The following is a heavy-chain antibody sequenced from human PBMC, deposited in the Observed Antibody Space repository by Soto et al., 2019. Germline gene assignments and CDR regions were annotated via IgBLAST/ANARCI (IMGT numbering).Heavy chain of an antibody. CDR2: VANDGSNQ. Sequence: QVQLVESGGGVVQPGRSLRLSCAASGFTFSSYGMQWVRQSPGEGPEWVAIVANDGSNQYYAESVKGRFTISRDNSKTTVFLEMDSLRPEDTAVYYCARSSGGSSWYPPDSWGRGTLVTVSS. CDR3: ARSSGGSSWYPPDS. D-gene: IGHD6-13*01. CDR1: GFTFSSYG. J-gene: IGHJ4*02. V-gene: IGHV3-30*03.